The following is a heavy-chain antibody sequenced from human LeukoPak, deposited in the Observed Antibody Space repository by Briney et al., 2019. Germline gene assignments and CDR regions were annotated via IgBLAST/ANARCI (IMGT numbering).Heavy chain of an antibody. CDR1: GGFISSYY. V-gene: IGHV4-59*08. CDR2: IYYSGST. Sequence: SETLSLTCTVSGGFISSYYWSWIRQPPGKGLEWIGYIYYSGSTNYNPSLKSRVTISVDTSKNQFSLKLSSVTAADTAVYYCAAYYSRGTYYFDYWGQGTLVTVSS. J-gene: IGHJ4*02. D-gene: IGHD6-13*01. CDR3: AAYYSRGTYYFDY.